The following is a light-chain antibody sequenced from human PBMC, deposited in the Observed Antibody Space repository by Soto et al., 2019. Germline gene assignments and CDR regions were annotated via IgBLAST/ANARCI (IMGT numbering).Light chain of an antibody. Sequence: DIQMTQSPSTLSASVGDRVTITCRASQSISSWLAWYQQKPGKAPKLVIYKASSLESGVPSRFSGSGSGTDFTFTISSLQPEDIATYYCQQYGNLLWTFGQGTKVDIK. CDR1: QSISSW. CDR3: QQYGNLLWT. V-gene: IGKV1-5*03. J-gene: IGKJ1*01. CDR2: KAS.